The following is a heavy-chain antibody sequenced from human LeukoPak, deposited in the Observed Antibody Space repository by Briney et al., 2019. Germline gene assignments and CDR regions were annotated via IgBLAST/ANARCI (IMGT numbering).Heavy chain of an antibody. V-gene: IGHV3-7*01. CDR3: AREAGITMVRGGSYYFDY. J-gene: IGHJ4*02. CDR2: IKQDGSEK. D-gene: IGHD3-10*01. CDR1: GFTFSSYW. Sequence: GGSLRLSCAASGFTFSSYWMSWVRQAPGKGLEWAANIKQDGSEKYYVDSVKGRFTISRDNAKNSLYLQMNSLRAEDTAVYYCAREAGITMVRGGSYYFDYWGQGTLVTVSS.